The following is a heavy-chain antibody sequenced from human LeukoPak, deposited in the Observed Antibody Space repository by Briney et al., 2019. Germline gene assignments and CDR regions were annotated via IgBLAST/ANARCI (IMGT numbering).Heavy chain of an antibody. J-gene: IGHJ6*02. CDR2: IKEDESEK. CDR1: GFTFRSYA. Sequence: GGSLRLSCAASGFTFRSYAMSWVRQAPGKGLEWVANIKEDESEKYYVGSVKGRFTISRDNAKDSLYLQMNRLGAEDSAVYYCARVKWLPLSRSLDVWGQGTTVTVSS. V-gene: IGHV3-7*01. CDR3: ARVKWLPLSRSLDV. D-gene: IGHD3-10*01.